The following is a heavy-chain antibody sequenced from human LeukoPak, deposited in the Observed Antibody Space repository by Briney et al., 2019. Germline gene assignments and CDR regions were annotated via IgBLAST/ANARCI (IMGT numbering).Heavy chain of an antibody. CDR3: ARVTYSSAVDY. J-gene: IGHJ4*02. CDR2: INHSGST. D-gene: IGHD6-19*01. V-gene: IGHV4-34*01. CDR1: GGSISSYY. Sequence: SETLSLTCTVSGGSISSYYWSWIRQPPGKGLEWIGEINHSGSTNYNPSLKSRVTISVDTSKNQFSLKLSSVTAADTAVYYCARVTYSSAVDYWGQGTLVTVSS.